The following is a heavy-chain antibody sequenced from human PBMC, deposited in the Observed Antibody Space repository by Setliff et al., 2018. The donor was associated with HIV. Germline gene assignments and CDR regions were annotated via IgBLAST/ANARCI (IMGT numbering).Heavy chain of an antibody. CDR2: IYHIGST. CDR3: ARLYSPPRGFDF. J-gene: IGHJ4*02. V-gene: IGHV4-38-2*01. Sequence: TSETLSLTCAVSGYSISNGYYWAWIRQPPGKGLEWIGSIYHIGSTYYNPSLKSRVTISVDTSKNQFSLRLRAVTAADTAIYYCARLYSPPRGFDFWGQGALVTVS. CDR1: GYSISNGYY. D-gene: IGHD5-12*01.